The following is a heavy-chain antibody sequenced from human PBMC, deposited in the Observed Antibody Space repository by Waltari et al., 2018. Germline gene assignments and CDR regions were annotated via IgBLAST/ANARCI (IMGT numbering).Heavy chain of an antibody. J-gene: IGHJ6*02. Sequence: VQLVQSGAEVKKPGASVKISCKTSEYTFTSSYIHWVRQAPGQGLEWMGIINPGGCSTIYAQKCQGIVTMTRDTSTSTVYMELSSLRSEDTAVYYCALDRGALWMDVWGQGTTVTVSS. D-gene: IGHD2-21*01. CDR2: INPGGCST. CDR1: EYTFTSSY. V-gene: IGHV1-46*01. CDR3: ALDRGALWMDV.